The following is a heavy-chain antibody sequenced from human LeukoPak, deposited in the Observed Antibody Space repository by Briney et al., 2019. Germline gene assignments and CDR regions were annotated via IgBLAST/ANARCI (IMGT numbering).Heavy chain of an antibody. J-gene: IGHJ5*02. Sequence: KPGGSLRLSCAASGFTFSDYYMSWIRQAPGKGLEWVSYISTTSSYTDYADSVRGRFTISRDNAKNLLYLQMNSLRPEDTAVYYCARDWYCSSSICYTDRNWFDPWGQGTQVTVSS. CDR3: ARDWYCSSSICYTDRNWFDP. V-gene: IGHV3-11*05. CDR2: ISTTSSYT. D-gene: IGHD2-2*02. CDR1: GFTFSDYY.